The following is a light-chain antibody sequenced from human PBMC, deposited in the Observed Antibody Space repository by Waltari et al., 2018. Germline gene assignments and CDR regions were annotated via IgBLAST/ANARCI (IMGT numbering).Light chain of an antibody. CDR2: AAS. J-gene: IGKJ2*01. CDR3: QQSYSTPPST. Sequence: DIQMTQSPSSLSASVGDRVTITCRASQSISSYLNWYQQKPGKAPKLLIYAASSLQSGVPSRFSGSVSGTDFTLTISSLQPEDFATYYCQQSYSTPPSTFGQGTKLEIK. V-gene: IGKV1-39*01. CDR1: QSISSY.